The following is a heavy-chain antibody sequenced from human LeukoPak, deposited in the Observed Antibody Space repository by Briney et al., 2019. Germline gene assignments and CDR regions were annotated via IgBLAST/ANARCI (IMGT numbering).Heavy chain of an antibody. D-gene: IGHD3-10*01. CDR1: GGSISSGTYY. CDR2: IYTSGST. Sequence: PSQTLSLTCTVSGGSISSGTYYWSWIRQPAGKGPEWIGRIYTSGSTNYNSSLKSRVTISVDTSKNQFSLKLSSVTAADTAVYYCARFGYGSGSYYNWFDPWGQGTLVTVSS. CDR3: ARFGYGSGSYYNWFDP. J-gene: IGHJ5*02. V-gene: IGHV4-61*02.